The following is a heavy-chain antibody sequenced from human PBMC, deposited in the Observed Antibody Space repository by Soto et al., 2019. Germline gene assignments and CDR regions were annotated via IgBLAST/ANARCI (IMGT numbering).Heavy chain of an antibody. CDR3: ARDLYPSLLNSLPGAFDI. J-gene: IGHJ3*02. CDR2: ISAYNGNT. CDR1: GYTFTSYG. Sequence: GASVKVSCKASGYTFTSYGISWVRQAPGQGLEWMGWISAYNGNTNYAQKLQGRVTMTTDTSTSTAYMELRSLRSDDTAVYYCARDLYPSLLNSLPGAFDIWGQGTMVTVSS. D-gene: IGHD3-16*02. V-gene: IGHV1-18*01.